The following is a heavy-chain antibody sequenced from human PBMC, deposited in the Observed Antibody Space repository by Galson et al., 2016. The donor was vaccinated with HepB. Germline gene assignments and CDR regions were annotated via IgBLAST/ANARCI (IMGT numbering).Heavy chain of an antibody. CDR1: GFTFSNYA. D-gene: IGHD2-21*02. Sequence: SLRLSCAASGFTFSNYAMTWVRQAPGKGLEWVSLISWDGGSTFYADSVKGRFTISRDNSKNSLFLQMDSLRTEDTAFYYCATISTGDYYFNYWGHGTLVTVSS. J-gene: IGHJ4*01. CDR3: ATISTGDYYFNY. CDR2: ISWDGGST. V-gene: IGHV3-43*02.